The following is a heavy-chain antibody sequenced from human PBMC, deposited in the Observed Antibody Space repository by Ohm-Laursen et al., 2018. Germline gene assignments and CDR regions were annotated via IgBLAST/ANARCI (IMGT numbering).Heavy chain of an antibody. CDR1: GVSISTYS. J-gene: IGHJ6*02. CDR2: IYHSGTT. D-gene: IGHD1-26*01. Sequence: SQTLSLTCAVSGVSISTYSWNWIRQPAAKGLEWIGRIYHSGTTYYNPSLKSRVTISVDTSKNQFSLRLNSVTAADTAVYYCARGIKRWELSTGMDVWGQGTTVTVSS. CDR3: ARGIKRWELSTGMDV. V-gene: IGHV4-4*07.